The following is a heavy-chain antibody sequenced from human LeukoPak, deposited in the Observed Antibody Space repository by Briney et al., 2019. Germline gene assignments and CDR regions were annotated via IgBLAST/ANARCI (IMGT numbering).Heavy chain of an antibody. D-gene: IGHD6-13*01. CDR2: IYYSGST. V-gene: IGHV4-30-4*07. CDR1: GGSISSGGYS. Sequence: SETLSLTCAVSGGSISSGGYSWSWIRQPPGKGLEWIGYIYYSGSTYYNPSLKSRVTISVDTSKNQFSLKLSSVTAADTAVYYCARSSSWVYYFDYWGQGTLVTVSS. J-gene: IGHJ4*02. CDR3: ARSSSWVYYFDY.